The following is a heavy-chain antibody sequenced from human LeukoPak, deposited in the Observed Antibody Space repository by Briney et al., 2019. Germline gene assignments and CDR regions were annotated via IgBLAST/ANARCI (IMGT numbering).Heavy chain of an antibody. CDR3: ARASYSYDISGWVPFDY. V-gene: IGHV4-61*02. CDR1: GNSISSGDNY. Sequence: SEALSLTCTVSGNSISSGDNYWSWIRQPAGKGLEWIGRIYTSGSTNYNPSLKSRVTISGDTSKNQFSLRLSSVTAADTAVYYCARASYSYDISGWVPFDYWGQGTLVTVSS. J-gene: IGHJ4*02. CDR2: IYTSGST. D-gene: IGHD3-22*01.